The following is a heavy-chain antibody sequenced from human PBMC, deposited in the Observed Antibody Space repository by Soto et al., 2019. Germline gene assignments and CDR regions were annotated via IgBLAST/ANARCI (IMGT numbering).Heavy chain of an antibody. J-gene: IGHJ3*02. Sequence: EVQLVESGGGLVQPGGSLRLSCAASGFTFSSYEMNWVRQAPGKGLEWVSYISSSGSTIYYADSVKGRFTISRDNAKNSLYLQINSLRAEDTAVYYCATDRRQWLDDAFDIWGQGTMVTVSS. CDR1: GFTFSSYE. D-gene: IGHD6-19*01. CDR2: ISSSGSTI. CDR3: ATDRRQWLDDAFDI. V-gene: IGHV3-48*03.